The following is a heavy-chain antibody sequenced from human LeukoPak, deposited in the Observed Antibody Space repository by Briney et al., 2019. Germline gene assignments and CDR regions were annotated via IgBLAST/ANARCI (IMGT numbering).Heavy chain of an antibody. D-gene: IGHD2-2*01. V-gene: IGHV3-23*01. J-gene: IGHJ4*02. CDR1: GFTFSNYA. Sequence: GGSLRLSCAASGFTFSNYAMSWVRQAPGKGLEWVSAINGNGGGTYYADSVKGRFTISRDNSRNTLFLHMNTLRAEDTAVYYCAKPRARDFIVVVPAAEDCWGQGTLVTVSS. CDR2: INGNGGGT. CDR3: AKPRARDFIVVVPAAEDC.